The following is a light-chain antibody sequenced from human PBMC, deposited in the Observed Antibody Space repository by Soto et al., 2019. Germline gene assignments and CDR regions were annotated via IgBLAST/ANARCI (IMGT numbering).Light chain of an antibody. CDR2: DAS. J-gene: IGKJ5*01. CDR1: QSISSW. CDR3: QQLHGYPIT. Sequence: DIQMTQSPSTLSASVGDRVTITCRASQSISSWSAWYQQKPGKAPKLLIYDASSLESGVPSRFSGSGSGTEFTLTISSLQPDDFATYYCQQLHGYPITFGQGTRLEI. V-gene: IGKV1-5*01.